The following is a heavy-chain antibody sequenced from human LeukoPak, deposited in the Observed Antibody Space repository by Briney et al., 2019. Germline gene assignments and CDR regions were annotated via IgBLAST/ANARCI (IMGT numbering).Heavy chain of an antibody. J-gene: IGHJ4*02. V-gene: IGHV4-39*01. D-gene: IGHD4-23*01. Sequence: SETLSLTCTVSGGSISGSSYYSGWIRQPPGKGLEWIGSIYYSGSTYYNPSLKSRVTISVDTSKNQFSLKLSSVTAADTAVYYCASLLRWGTIDYWGQGTLVTVSS. CDR3: ASLLRWGTIDY. CDR1: GGSISGSSYY. CDR2: IYYSGST.